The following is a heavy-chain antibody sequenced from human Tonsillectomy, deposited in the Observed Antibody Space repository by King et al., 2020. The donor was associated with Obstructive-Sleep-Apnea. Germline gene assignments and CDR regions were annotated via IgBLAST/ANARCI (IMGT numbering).Heavy chain of an antibody. CDR1: GGSICSGDYY. V-gene: IGHV4-30-4*01. J-gene: IGHJ2*01. CDR3: ARDTGVAAAGTGYFDL. CDR2: IYYTVST. D-gene: IGHD6-13*01. Sequence: VQLQESGPGLVKPSQNLSLTCTVSGGSICSGDYYWSWIRQPPGKGLDWIGDIYYTVSTYFNPSLKSRVTISVDTSKNQFSLKLSSVTAADTAVYYCARDTGVAAAGTGYFDLWGRGTLVTVSS.